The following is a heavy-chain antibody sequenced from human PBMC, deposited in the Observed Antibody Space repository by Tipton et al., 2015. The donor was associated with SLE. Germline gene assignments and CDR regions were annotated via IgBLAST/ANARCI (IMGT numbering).Heavy chain of an antibody. D-gene: IGHD3/OR15-3a*01. J-gene: IGHJ4*02. CDR2: VSYTGSA. V-gene: IGHV4-59*11. Sequence: TLSLTCSVSGGSITSHYWTWIRQSPGKELEWLAYVSYTGSATYNPSLRSRVSISLDTSENQFSLKVTSVTAADTAVYYCARGGGDFGLKNWGQGTLVTVSS. CDR3: ARGGGDFGLKN. CDR1: GGSITSHY.